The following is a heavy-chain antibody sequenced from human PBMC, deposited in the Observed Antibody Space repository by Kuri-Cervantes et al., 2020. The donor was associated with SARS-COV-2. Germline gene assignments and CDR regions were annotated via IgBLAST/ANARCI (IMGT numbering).Heavy chain of an antibody. CDR1: GYTFTGYY. D-gene: IGHD1-1*01. CDR2: MNPNSGNT. Sequence: ASVKVSCKASGYTFTGYYMHWVRQAPGQGLEWMGWMNPNSGNTGYAQKFQGRVTMTRNTSISTAYMELSSLRSEDTAVYYCARDWNDRGYFDSWGQGTLVTVSS. V-gene: IGHV1-8*02. CDR3: ARDWNDRGYFDS. J-gene: IGHJ4*02.